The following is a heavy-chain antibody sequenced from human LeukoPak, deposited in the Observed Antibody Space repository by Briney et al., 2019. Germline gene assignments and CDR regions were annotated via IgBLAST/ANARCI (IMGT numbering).Heavy chain of an antibody. CDR3: ARAPQGWLTSDDAFDI. V-gene: IGHV4-30-4*01. J-gene: IGHJ3*02. Sequence: PSETLSLTCTVSGGSISSGDYYWSWIRQPPGKGLEWIGYIYYSGSTYYNPSLKSRVTISVDTSKNQFSLKLSSVTAADTAVYYCARAPQGWLTSDDAFDIWGQGTMVTVSS. CDR1: GGSISSGDYY. CDR2: IYYSGST. D-gene: IGHD5-12*01.